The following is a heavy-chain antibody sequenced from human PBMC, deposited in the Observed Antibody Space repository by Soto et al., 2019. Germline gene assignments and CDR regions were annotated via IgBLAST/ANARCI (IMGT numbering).Heavy chain of an antibody. CDR3: ARDGYCSGGSCYSVPVFDY. V-gene: IGHV3-33*01. J-gene: IGHJ4*02. Sequence: QVPLVESGGGVVQPGRSLRLSCAASGFTFCSYGMHWVRQAPGKGLEWVAVIWYDGSNKYYADSVKGRFTISRDNSKNTLYLQMNSLRAEDTAVYYCARDGYCSGGSCYSVPVFDYWGQGTLVTVSS. D-gene: IGHD2-15*01. CDR1: GFTFCSYG. CDR2: IWYDGSNK.